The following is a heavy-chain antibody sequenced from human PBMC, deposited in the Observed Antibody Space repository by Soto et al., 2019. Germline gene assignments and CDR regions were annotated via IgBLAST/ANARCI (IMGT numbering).Heavy chain of an antibody. V-gene: IGHV3-23*01. D-gene: IGHD5-18*01. CDR1: RFAFSGYA. J-gene: IGHJ4*02. CDR3: AKDRRAYNYGNFVL. CDR2: ISGSGGHT. Sequence: EVQLLESGGDLVQPGGSLRLSCAASRFAFSGYAMSWVRQAPGKGLEWVSGISGSGGHTFYADSVKGRFTISRDSSKNTLYMQMNSLRAEDTAIYYCAKDRRAYNYGNFVLWGQGTLVSVSS.